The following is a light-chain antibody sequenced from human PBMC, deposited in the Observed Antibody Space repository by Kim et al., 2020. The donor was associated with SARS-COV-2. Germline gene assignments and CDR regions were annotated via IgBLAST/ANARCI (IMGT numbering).Light chain of an antibody. J-gene: IGLJ3*02. V-gene: IGLV3-19*01. CDR2: GKY. CDR1: SLRNYY. CDR3: SSRDSTGDHVV. Sequence: SSELTQDPAVSVALGQTVRLTCQGDSLRNYYATWYQQRPGQAPTLVLYGKYDRPSGIPDRFSGSASGNTASLTITGVQAEDEGDYYCSSRDSTGDHVVFGGGTQLTVL.